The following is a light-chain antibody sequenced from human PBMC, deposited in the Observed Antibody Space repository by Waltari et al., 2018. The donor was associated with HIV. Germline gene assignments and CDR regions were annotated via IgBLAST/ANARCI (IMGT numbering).Light chain of an antibody. CDR2: YDD. CDR1: SPNTGNTT. CDR3: AAAWDDSLNGPV. Sequence: QSVLTQPPSVSEAPRQRVTISCSGSSPNTGNTTVNCYQQLPGKAPKLLIYYDDLLPSGVSDRFSGSKSGTSASLAISGLQSEDEADYYCAAAWDDSLNGPVFGGGTKLTVL. J-gene: IGLJ2*01. V-gene: IGLV1-36*01.